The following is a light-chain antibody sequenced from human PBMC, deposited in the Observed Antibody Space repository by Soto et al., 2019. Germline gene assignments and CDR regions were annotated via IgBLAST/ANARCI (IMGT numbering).Light chain of an antibody. V-gene: IGLV2-14*03. Sequence: QSVLTQPASVSGSPGQSITISCTGTSTDVGGDNYVSWYQQYLGKAPKLIIYDVSSRPSGVSDRFSGSKSGNTASLTISGLQAEDGADYYCNSYTSATTLRGVFGVGAKVTVL. CDR3: NSYTSATTLRGV. CDR1: STDVGGDNY. J-gene: IGLJ1*01. CDR2: DVS.